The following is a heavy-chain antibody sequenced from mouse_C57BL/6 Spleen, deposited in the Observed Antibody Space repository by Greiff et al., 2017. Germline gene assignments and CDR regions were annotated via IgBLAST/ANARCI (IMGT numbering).Heavy chain of an antibody. D-gene: IGHD1-1*01. J-gene: IGHJ1*03. CDR1: GYTFTDYN. Sequence: EVQLQQSGPELVKPGASVKMSCKASGYTFTDYNMHWVKQSHGKSLEWIGSINPNNGGTSYNQKFKGKATLTVNKSSSTAYLELRSLTSEDSAVYYCAMGYYGSSYWYFDVWGTGTTVTVSS. CDR3: AMGYYGSSYWYFDV. V-gene: IGHV1-22*01. CDR2: INPNNGGT.